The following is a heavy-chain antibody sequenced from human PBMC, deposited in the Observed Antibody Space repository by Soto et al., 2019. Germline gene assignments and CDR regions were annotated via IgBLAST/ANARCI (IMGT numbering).Heavy chain of an antibody. CDR2: ISYDGSNK. D-gene: IGHD2-15*01. J-gene: IGHJ6*02. CDR3: ARDRVYVVGSYYGMDV. Sequence: GGSLRLSCAASGFTFSSYAMHWVRQAPGKGLEWVAVISYDGSNKYYADSVKGRFTISRDNSKNTLYLQMNSLRAEDTAVYYCARDRVYVVGSYYGMDVWGQGTTVTVSS. CDR1: GFTFSSYA. V-gene: IGHV3-30-3*01.